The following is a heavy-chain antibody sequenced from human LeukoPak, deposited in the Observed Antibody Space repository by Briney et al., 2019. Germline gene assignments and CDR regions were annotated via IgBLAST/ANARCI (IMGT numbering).Heavy chain of an antibody. CDR1: GGSFSGYY. Sequence: SETLSLTCAVYGGSFSGYYWSWIRQPPGKGLEWIGEINHSGSTNYNPSLKSRVTISVDTSKNQFSLKLSSVTAADTAVYYCARSPRNIVVPAAISNYGYLDYWGQGTLVTVSS. J-gene: IGHJ4*02. V-gene: IGHV4-34*01. CDR2: INHSGST. CDR3: ARSPRNIVVPAAISNYGYLDY. D-gene: IGHD2-2*01.